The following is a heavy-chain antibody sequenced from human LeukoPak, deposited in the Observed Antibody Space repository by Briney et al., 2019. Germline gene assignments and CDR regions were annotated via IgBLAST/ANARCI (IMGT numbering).Heavy chain of an antibody. V-gene: IGHV1-2*02. Sequence: GASVKVSCKASGYTFTGYYVHWVLQAPGQDLEWMGWINPNSGGTNYAQKFQGRVTMTRDTSISTAYMELSRLRSDDTAVYYCAREKAVVITYYYYYYMDVWGKGTTVTVSS. CDR3: AREKAVVITYYYYYYMDV. CDR2: INPNSGGT. CDR1: GYTFTGYY. D-gene: IGHD3-22*01. J-gene: IGHJ6*03.